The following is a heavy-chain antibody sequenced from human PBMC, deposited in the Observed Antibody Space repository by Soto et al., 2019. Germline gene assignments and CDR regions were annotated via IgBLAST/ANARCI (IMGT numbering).Heavy chain of an antibody. J-gene: IGHJ4*02. CDR3: ARVTGWFGDTQGYFDY. Sequence: EVQLVESGGGLVQPGRSLRLSCAASGFTFDTYAMHWVRQAPGKGLEWVSGISWNSGSRGYADSVKGRFTISRDNAKNSLYVQMNSLRAEDTALYYCARVTGWFGDTQGYFDYWGQGTLVTVSS. CDR1: GFTFDTYA. V-gene: IGHV3-9*01. D-gene: IGHD3-10*01. CDR2: ISWNSGSR.